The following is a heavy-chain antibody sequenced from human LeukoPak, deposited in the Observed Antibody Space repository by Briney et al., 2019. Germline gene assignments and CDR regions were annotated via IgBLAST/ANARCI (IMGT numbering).Heavy chain of an antibody. V-gene: IGHV1-8*03. D-gene: IGHD1-14*01. CDR3: ARGARDAPNRD. CDR1: VYTFTSFD. Sequence: GASVKVSCKASVYTFTSFDINWVRQAPGQGLEWMGWMNPHSGDTVYAPKFQDRVTITRNTSISTTYMELSRLRSEDSAVYYCARGARDAPNRDWGQGTLVTVSS. CDR2: MNPHSGDT. J-gene: IGHJ4*02.